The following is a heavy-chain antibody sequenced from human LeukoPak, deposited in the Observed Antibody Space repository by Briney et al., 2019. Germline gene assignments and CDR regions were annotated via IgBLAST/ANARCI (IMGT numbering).Heavy chain of an antibody. CDR1: GGSISSSNW. CDR2: IYHSGST. CDR3: ARATYYYDSSGLSLDY. J-gene: IGHJ4*02. V-gene: IGHV4-4*02. Sequence: PSGTLSLTCAVSGGSISSSNWWSWVRQPPGQGLEWIGEIYHSGSTNYDPSLKSRVTISVDKSKNQFSLKLSSVTAADTAVYYCARATYYYDSSGLSLDYWGQGTLVTVSS. D-gene: IGHD3-22*01.